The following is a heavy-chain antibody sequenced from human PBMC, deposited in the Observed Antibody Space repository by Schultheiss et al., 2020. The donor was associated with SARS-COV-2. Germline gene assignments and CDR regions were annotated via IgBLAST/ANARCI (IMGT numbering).Heavy chain of an antibody. CDR1: GGSISSGGYY. Sequence: SETLSLTCTVSGGSISSGGYYWSWIRQHPGKGLEWIGYIYYSGSTYYNPSLKSLVTISVDTSKNQFSLKLSSVTAADTAVYYCARPGGSYPYFDYWGQGTLVTVSS. CDR2: IYYSGST. D-gene: IGHD1-26*01. V-gene: IGHV4-31*01. J-gene: IGHJ4*02. CDR3: ARPGGSYPYFDY.